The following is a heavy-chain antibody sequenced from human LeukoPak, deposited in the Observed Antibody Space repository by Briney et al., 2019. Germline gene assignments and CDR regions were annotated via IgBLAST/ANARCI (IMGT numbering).Heavy chain of an antibody. Sequence: SQTLSLTCVVNGDSVSNYSADWEWIRQSPSRDLEWLGRTYYRYRWYTDYAPAMKSRITVSPDTSKNQFSLQVNSVTPEDTAVYYCARSLRGTYLGALDSWGQGTLVTASS. D-gene: IGHD7-27*01. J-gene: IGHJ5*01. CDR1: GDSVSNYSAD. CDR3: ARSLRGTYLGALDS. V-gene: IGHV6-1*01. CDR2: TYYRYRWYT.